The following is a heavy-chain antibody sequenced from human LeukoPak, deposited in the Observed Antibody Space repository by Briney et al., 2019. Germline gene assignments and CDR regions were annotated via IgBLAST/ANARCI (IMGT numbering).Heavy chain of an antibody. V-gene: IGHV1-2*02. CDR2: INPNSGGT. Sequence: ASVKVSCKASGGTFSSYAISWVRQAPGQGLEWMGWINPNSGGTNYAQKFQGRVTMTRDTSISTAYMELSRLRSDDTAVYYCARGDYDILTGYYLYYFDYWGQGTLVTVSS. CDR3: ARGDYDILTGYYLYYFDY. D-gene: IGHD3-9*01. J-gene: IGHJ4*02. CDR1: GGTFSSYA.